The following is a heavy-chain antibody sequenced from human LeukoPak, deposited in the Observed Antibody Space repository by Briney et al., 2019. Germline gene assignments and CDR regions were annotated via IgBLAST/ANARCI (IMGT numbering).Heavy chain of an antibody. CDR2: IIPIFGTA. J-gene: IGHJ4*02. Sequence: ASVKVSCKASGGTFSSYAISWVRQAPGQGLEWMGGIIPIFGTANYAQKFQGRVTITTDESTSTAYMELSSLRSEDTAVYYCARGPVGHCSSTSCYVGYFDYWGQGTLVTVSS. CDR1: GGTFSSYA. CDR3: ARGPVGHCSSTSCYVGYFDY. D-gene: IGHD2-2*01. V-gene: IGHV1-69*05.